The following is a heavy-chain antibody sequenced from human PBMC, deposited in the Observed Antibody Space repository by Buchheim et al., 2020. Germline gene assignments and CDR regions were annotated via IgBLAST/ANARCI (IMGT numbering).Heavy chain of an antibody. CDR1: GFTFSSYS. V-gene: IGHV3-21*01. CDR3: ARLFADYIHYYYYGMDL. J-gene: IGHJ6*02. D-gene: IGHD5-12*01. CDR2: ISSSSSYI. Sequence: EVQLVESGGGLVKPGGSLRLSCAASGFTFSSYSMNWVRQAPGKGLEWVSSISSSSSYIYYADSVKGRFNISRDHAKNSLYLQMNSLRAEDTAVYYCARLFADYIHYYYYGMDLWGQGTT.